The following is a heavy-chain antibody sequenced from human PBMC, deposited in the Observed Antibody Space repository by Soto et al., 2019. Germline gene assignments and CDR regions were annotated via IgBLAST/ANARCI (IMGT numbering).Heavy chain of an antibody. CDR3: ARDHVLLWFGELFDYYYYGMDV. Sequence: SETLSLTCTVSGGSASSGSYYWSWIRQPPGKGLEWIGYIYYSGSTNYNPSLKSRVTISVDTSKNQFSLKLSSVTAADTAVYYCARDHVLLWFGELFDYYYYGMDVWGQGPTVTVSS. J-gene: IGHJ6*02. D-gene: IGHD3-10*01. V-gene: IGHV4-61*01. CDR2: IYYSGST. CDR1: GGSASSGSYY.